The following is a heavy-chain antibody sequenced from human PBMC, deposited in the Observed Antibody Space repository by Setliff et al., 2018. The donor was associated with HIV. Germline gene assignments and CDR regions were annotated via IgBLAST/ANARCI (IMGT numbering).Heavy chain of an antibody. J-gene: IGHJ3*02. Sequence: PSETLSLTCTVSGGSISSGSHYWSWIRQPAGKGLEWIGHIYTSGSTNYNPSLKCRVTISVDPSKDQFSLKLTSLPASDTAVYYCARSILGEDGVFDIWGQGTMVTVSS. V-gene: IGHV4-61*09. D-gene: IGHD3-16*01. CDR3: ARSILGEDGVFDI. CDR2: IYTSGST. CDR1: GGSISSGSHY.